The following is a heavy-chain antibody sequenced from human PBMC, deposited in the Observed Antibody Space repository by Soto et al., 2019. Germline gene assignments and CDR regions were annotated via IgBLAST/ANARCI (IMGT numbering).Heavy chain of an antibody. CDR1: GFTFSSYS. V-gene: IGHV3-48*04. D-gene: IGHD5-12*01. J-gene: IGHJ4*02. CDR3: ASEMATGELGFDY. Sequence: GGSLRLSCAASGFTFSSYSMNWVRQAPGKGLEWVSYISSSSSTIYYADSVKGRFTISRDNAKNSLYLQMNSLRAEDTAVYYCASEMATGELGFDYWGQGTLVTVSS. CDR2: ISSSSSTI.